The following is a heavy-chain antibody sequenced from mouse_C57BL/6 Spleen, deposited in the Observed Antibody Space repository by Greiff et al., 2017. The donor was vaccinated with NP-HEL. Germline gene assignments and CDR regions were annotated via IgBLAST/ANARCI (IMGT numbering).Heavy chain of an antibody. CDR3: ARGGGRPYAMDY. Sequence: VKLMESGAELVKPGASVKISCKASGYAFSSYWMNWVKQRPGKGLEWIGQIYPGDGDTNYNGKFKGKATLTADKSSSTAYMQLSSLTSEDSAVYFCARGGGRPYAMDYWGQGTSVTVSS. V-gene: IGHV1-80*01. J-gene: IGHJ4*01. CDR1: GYAFSSYW. D-gene: IGHD3-3*01. CDR2: IYPGDGDT.